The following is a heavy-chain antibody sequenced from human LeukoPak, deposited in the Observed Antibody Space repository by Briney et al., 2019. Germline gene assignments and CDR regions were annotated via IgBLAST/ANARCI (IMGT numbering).Heavy chain of an antibody. CDR2: ISTSSSYI. J-gene: IGHJ4*02. V-gene: IGHV3-21*01. CDR3: ARGWSLPDY. Sequence: GGSLRLSCAASGFTFSTYSMNWVRQAPGKGLEWVSSISTSSSYIYYADSVKGRFTISRDNAKNSLYLQMDSLRAEDTAVYYCARGWSLPDYWGQGTLVTVSS. CDR1: GFTFSTYS. D-gene: IGHD4-17*01.